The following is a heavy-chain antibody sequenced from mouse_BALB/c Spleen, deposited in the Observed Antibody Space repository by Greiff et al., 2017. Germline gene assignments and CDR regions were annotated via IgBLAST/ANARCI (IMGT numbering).Heavy chain of an antibody. J-gene: IGHJ2*01. V-gene: IGHV5-6-2*01. CDR2: INSNGGST. Sequence: EVHLVESGGGLVKLGGSLKLSCAASGFTFSSYYMSWVRQTPEKRLELVAAINSNGGSTYYPDTVKGRFTISRDNAKNTLYLQMSSLKSEDTALYYCARQGDYFDYWGQGTTLTVAS. CDR1: GFTFSSYY. CDR3: ARQGDYFDY.